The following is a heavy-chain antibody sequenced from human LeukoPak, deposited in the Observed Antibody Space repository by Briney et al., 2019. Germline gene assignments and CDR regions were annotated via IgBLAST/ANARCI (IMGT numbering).Heavy chain of an antibody. D-gene: IGHD3-10*01. CDR3: AKEAMVRGFYYYYMDV. CDR2: IRYDGSNK. CDR1: GFTFSSYG. V-gene: IGHV3-30*02. Sequence: PGGSLRLSCAASGFTFSSYGMHWVRQAPGKGLEWVAFIRYDGSNKYYADSVKGRFTISRDNSKNTLYLQMNSLRAEDTAVYYCAKEAMVRGFYYYYMDVWGKGTTVTISS. J-gene: IGHJ6*03.